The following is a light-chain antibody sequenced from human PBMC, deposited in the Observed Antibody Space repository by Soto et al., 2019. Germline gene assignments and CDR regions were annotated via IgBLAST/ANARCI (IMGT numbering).Light chain of an antibody. CDR2: KAS. CDR3: QQYNSYSVT. CDR1: QSISSW. V-gene: IGKV1-5*03. J-gene: IGKJ1*01. Sequence: DIQMTQSPSTLSASVGDRVTITCRASQSISSWLAWYQQKPGKAPKLLIYKASSLESGVPSRFSGSGSVTVVTLTISGLQPDDFATYYCQQYNSYSVTFGQGTKVEIK.